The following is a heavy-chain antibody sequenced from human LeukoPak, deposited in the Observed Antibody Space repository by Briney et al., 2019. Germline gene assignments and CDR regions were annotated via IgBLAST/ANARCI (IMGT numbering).Heavy chain of an antibody. CDR1: GFTFSSYS. Sequence: GGSLRFSCAASGFTFSSYSMNWVRQAPGKGLEWVAVISYDGSTKYYADSVKGRFTISRDNSKNTLYLQMNSLRAEDTAVYYCARAVNSGSYSGLFDYWGQGTLVTVSS. J-gene: IGHJ4*02. CDR3: ARAVNSGSYSGLFDY. CDR2: ISYDGSTK. V-gene: IGHV3-30*03. D-gene: IGHD3-10*01.